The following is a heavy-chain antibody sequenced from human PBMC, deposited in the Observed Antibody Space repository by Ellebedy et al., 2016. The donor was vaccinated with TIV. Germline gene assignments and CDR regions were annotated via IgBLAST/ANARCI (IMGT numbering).Heavy chain of an antibody. CDR2: VYHSGSP. V-gene: IGHV4-39*01. Sequence: MPSETLSLTCSVSGVSVSSTRYYWAWIRPPPGKGLEWIASVYHSGSPYYNPSFKSRVTLSANTSKNQFSLKLRTVTAADTAVYYCARTDPWQPIDDWGQGILVSVSS. CDR3: ARTDPWQPIDD. D-gene: IGHD2-21*02. CDR1: GVSVSSTRYY. J-gene: IGHJ4*02.